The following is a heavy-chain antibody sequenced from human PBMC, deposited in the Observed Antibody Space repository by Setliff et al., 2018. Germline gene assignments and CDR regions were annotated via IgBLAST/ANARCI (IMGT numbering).Heavy chain of an antibody. D-gene: IGHD3-10*01. CDR3: AREALQRAGLYFFDI. CDR1: GYLFTDYY. V-gene: IGHV1-69*13. Sequence: SVKVSCKASGYLFTDYYMHWVRQAPGQELEWMGGIIPIIGEPNYAQKFQGRVTITADESTSTAYMELRSLKSEDTAVYYCAREALQRAGLYFFDIWGQGMLVTVSS. CDR2: IIPIIGEP. J-gene: IGHJ4*02.